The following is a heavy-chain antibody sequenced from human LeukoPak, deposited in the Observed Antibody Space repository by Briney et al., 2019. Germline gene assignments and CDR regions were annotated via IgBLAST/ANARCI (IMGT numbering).Heavy chain of an antibody. CDR2: IYTSGSA. CDR1: GGSISSYY. Sequence: SETLSLTCTVSGGSISSYYWSWIRQPAGKGLEWIGRIYTSGSANYNPSLKSRVTMSVDTSKNQFSLNLSSVTAADTAVYYCARDWGLLATSGSGALDIWGQGTMVTVSS. J-gene: IGHJ3*02. D-gene: IGHD2-15*01. V-gene: IGHV4-4*07. CDR3: ARDWGLLATSGSGALDI.